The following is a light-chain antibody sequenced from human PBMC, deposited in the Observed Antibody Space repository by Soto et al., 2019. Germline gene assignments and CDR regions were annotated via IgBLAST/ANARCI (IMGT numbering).Light chain of an antibody. J-gene: IGKJ4*01. Sequence: DIQMTQSPSTLSASVGDRVTITCRASQSLSSWLAWYQQKPGKAPKVLIYKVSILESGVPSRFSGSGSGTEVSLAISSLQPDDFATYYCQHYDAYPLTF. CDR3: QHYDAYPLT. V-gene: IGKV1-5*03. CDR2: KVS. CDR1: QSLSSW.